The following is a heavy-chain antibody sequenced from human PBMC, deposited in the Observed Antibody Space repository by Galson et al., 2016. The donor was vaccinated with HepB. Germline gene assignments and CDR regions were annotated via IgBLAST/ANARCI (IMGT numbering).Heavy chain of an antibody. V-gene: IGHV3-23*01. D-gene: IGHD6-19*01. CDR1: GFTFSKYM. J-gene: IGHJ4*02. CDR3: AKAGSSGRSY. Sequence: SLRLSCAASGFTFSKYMMNWVRQAPGKGLEWVSAIGGSGGDTYYPDSVKGRFTISRDNSKNTLYLQLSSLRPEDTAIYYCAKAGSSGRSYWGQGTLVTVSS. CDR2: IGGSGGDT.